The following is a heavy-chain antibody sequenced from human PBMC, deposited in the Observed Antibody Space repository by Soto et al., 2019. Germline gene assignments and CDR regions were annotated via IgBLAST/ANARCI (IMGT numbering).Heavy chain of an antibody. Sequence: ASVKVSCKASGYTFTSYDINFVRQAAGQGLEWIGWVSPNNGNTGYAQKLQGRVTMTTDTSTSTAYMELRSLRSDDTAVYYCARRSMVRGVPYYYGMDVWGQGTTVTVSS. CDR3: ARRSMVRGVPYYYGMDV. D-gene: IGHD3-10*01. CDR1: GYTFTSYD. J-gene: IGHJ6*02. V-gene: IGHV1-18*01. CDR2: VSPNNGNT.